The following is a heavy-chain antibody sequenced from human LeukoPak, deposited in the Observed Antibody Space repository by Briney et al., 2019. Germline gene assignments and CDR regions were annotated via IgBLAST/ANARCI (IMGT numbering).Heavy chain of an antibody. J-gene: IGHJ4*02. Sequence: GGSLRLSCAASGFTFDDYGMTWVRQTPGKGLEWVSTINWNGGSTAYADSVKGRFTISRDNAKNSLYLQMNSLRAEDAAVYYCAKGDCSGGRCYSLHYWGQGTLVTVSS. D-gene: IGHD2-15*01. CDR2: INWNGGST. V-gene: IGHV3-20*04. CDR3: AKGDCSGGRCYSLHY. CDR1: GFTFDDYG.